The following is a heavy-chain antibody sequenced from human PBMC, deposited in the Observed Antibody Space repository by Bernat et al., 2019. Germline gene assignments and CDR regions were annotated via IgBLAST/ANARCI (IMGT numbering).Heavy chain of an antibody. CDR3: AESNTGWYFDI. D-gene: IGHD6-19*01. CDR2: IYPGDSDT. V-gene: IGHV5-51*01. J-gene: IGHJ3*02. Sequence: ELQLLQPGAEVKKPGESRKTSCKGSGYSFPIYWIAWVRQMPGKGLEWMGIIYPGDSDTRYSPSFHGQVTISADKSISTAYLQWSSLKASDTAIYYCAESNTGWYFDIWGQGTLVTVSS. CDR1: GYSFPIYW.